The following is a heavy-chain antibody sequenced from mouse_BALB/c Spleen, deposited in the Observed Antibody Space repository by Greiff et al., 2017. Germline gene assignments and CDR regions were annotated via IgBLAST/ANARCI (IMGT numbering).Heavy chain of an antibody. CDR2: IDPETGGT. Sequence: VQLQQSGAELVRPGASVTLSCKASGYTFTDYEMHWVKQTPVHGLEWIGAIDPETGGTAYNQKFKGKATLTADKSSSTAYMELRSLTSEDSAVYYCTRGGNSAWFAYWGQGTLVTVSA. CDR3: TRGGNSAWFAY. J-gene: IGHJ3*01. D-gene: IGHD2-1*01. V-gene: IGHV1-15*01. CDR1: GYTFTDYE.